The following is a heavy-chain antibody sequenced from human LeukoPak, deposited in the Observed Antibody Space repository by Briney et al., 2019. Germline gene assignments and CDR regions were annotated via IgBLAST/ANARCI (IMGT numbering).Heavy chain of an antibody. Sequence: GGSLRLSCAASGFTFSSYGMHWVRQAPGKGLEWVAVISYDGSNKYYADSVKGRFTISRDNSKNTLYLQMNSLRAEDTAVYYCAKDQQFTLTMVIFLGYGMDVWGQGTTVTVSS. V-gene: IGHV3-30*18. J-gene: IGHJ6*02. CDR1: GFTFSSYG. CDR2: ISYDGSNK. CDR3: AKDQQFTLTMVIFLGYGMDV. D-gene: IGHD4/OR15-4a*01.